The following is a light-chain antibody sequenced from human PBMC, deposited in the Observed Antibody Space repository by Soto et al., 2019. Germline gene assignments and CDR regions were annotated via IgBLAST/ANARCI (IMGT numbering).Light chain of an antibody. J-gene: IGKJ4*01. CDR2: AAS. Sequence: DIQMTQSPSSVSASVGDRVTITCRTSQSISIYLNWYQQIPGKAPKLLIYAASSLQSGVPSRFSGSGSGTDFTLTISSLQPEDFATYYCQQTYSTLITFGEGTKLDIK. V-gene: IGKV1-39*01. CDR3: QQTYSTLIT. CDR1: QSISIY.